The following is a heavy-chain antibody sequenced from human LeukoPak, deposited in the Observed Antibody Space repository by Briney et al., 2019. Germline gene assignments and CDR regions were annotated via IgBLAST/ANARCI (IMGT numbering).Heavy chain of an antibody. CDR1: GYTLTELS. J-gene: IGHJ3*02. V-gene: IGHV1-24*01. D-gene: IGHD2-2*01. CDR2: FDPEDGET. Sequence: ASVKVSCKVSGYTLTELSMHWVRQAPGKGLEWMGGFDPEDGETIYAQKFQGRVTMTEDTSTDTAYMELSSLSSEDTSVYYCAVQLLHDAFDIWGQGTMVTVSS. CDR3: AVQLLHDAFDI.